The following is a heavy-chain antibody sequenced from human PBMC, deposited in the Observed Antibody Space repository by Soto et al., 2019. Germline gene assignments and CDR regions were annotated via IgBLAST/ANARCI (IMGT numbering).Heavy chain of an antibody. D-gene: IGHD3-10*01. CDR3: ATGNRRGGGLADI. CDR1: GFTFDDYG. Sequence: PGGSLRLSCAASGFTFDDYGMTWVRQAPGKGLEWVSGITWNGGATGYADSVKGRFTISRDNAKNSLYLQMNGLRVEDTALYHCATGNRRGGGLADIWGQGTMVTVSS. J-gene: IGHJ3*02. V-gene: IGHV3-20*01. CDR2: ITWNGGAT.